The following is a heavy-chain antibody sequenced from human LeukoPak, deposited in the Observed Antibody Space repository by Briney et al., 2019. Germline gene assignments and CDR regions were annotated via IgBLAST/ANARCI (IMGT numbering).Heavy chain of an antibody. V-gene: IGHV3-23*01. D-gene: IGHD1-7*01. CDR1: GFTFSDYA. CDR2: ISGSGGTT. Sequence: PGGSLRLSCAASGFTFSDYAMNWVRQAPGKGLEWVSTISGSGGTTYYADSVKGRFTISRDNSKNTLSLQMSSLRADDTAVYYCAKGRAGTVMVVYWGQGTLVTVSP. CDR3: AKGRAGTVMVVY. J-gene: IGHJ4*02.